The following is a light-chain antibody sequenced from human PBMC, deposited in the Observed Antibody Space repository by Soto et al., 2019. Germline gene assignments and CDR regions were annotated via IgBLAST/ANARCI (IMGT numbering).Light chain of an antibody. CDR3: QHYNFWPHS. Sequence: EIVMTQSPATLSVSPGERATLSCRASQSVSSNLAWYQQKAGQAPRLLMYGASTRATGIPARFSGSGSGTEFTLTISGLQSEDVSIYFCQHYNFWPHSFGQGTKVDIK. CDR1: QSVSSN. J-gene: IGKJ2*01. CDR2: GAS. V-gene: IGKV3-15*01.